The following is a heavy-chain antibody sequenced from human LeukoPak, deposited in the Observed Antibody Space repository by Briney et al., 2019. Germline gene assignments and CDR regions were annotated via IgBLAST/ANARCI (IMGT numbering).Heavy chain of an antibody. CDR3: AKAYRQAAGWCRY. D-gene: IGHD6-13*01. Sequence: GGSLRLSCAASGFTFSSYVMSWVRQAPGKGLEWVSAISGSGGSTYYADSVKGRFTISRDNSKNTLYLQMNSLRAEETAVYYCAKAYRQAAGWCRYWGQGTLVTVSS. J-gene: IGHJ4*02. CDR1: GFTFSSYV. V-gene: IGHV3-23*01. CDR2: ISGSGGST.